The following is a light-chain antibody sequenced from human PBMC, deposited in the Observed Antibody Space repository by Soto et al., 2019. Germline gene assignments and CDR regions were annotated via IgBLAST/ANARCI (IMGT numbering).Light chain of an antibody. Sequence: EIVLTQSPATLSLSPGERATLSCRASQSVSIYLAWYQQKPGQAPRLLLYDASNRVIGIPARFSGSGSGTDFSLTISSLEPEDFAVYYCQQRSSWPLTFGGGTKVEIK. CDR1: QSVSIY. J-gene: IGKJ4*01. CDR3: QQRSSWPLT. V-gene: IGKV3-11*01. CDR2: DAS.